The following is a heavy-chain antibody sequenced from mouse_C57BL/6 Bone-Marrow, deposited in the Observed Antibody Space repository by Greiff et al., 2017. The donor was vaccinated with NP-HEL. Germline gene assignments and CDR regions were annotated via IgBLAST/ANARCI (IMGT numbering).Heavy chain of an antibody. CDR2: ISDGGSYT. CDR1: GFTFSSYA. J-gene: IGHJ1*03. V-gene: IGHV5-4*01. CDR3: ARDMVTAPYWYFDV. Sequence: EVQRVESGGGLVKPGGSLKLSCAASGFTFSSYAMSWVRQTPEKRLEWVATISDGGSYTYYPDNVKGRFTISRDNAKNNLYLQMSHLKSEDTAMYYCARDMVTAPYWYFDVWGTGTTVTVSS. D-gene: IGHD2-2*01.